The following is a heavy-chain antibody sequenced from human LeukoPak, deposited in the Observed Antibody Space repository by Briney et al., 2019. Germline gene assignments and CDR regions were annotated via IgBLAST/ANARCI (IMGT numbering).Heavy chain of an antibody. J-gene: IGHJ4*02. D-gene: IGHD4-17*01. CDR3: ARRGKTTATLDY. Sequence: PSQTLSLTCTVSGGSISSGGYYWSWIRQHPGKGLEWIGYIYYSGSTYYNPSLKSRVTISVDTSKNQFSLKLSSVTAADTAVYYCARRGKTTATLDYWGQGTLVTVSS. CDR1: GGSISSGGYY. V-gene: IGHV4-31*03. CDR2: IYYSGST.